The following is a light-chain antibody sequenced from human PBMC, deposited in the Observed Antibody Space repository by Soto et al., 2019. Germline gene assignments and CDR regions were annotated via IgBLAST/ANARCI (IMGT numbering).Light chain of an antibody. V-gene: IGKV3-15*01. Sequence: EIVLTQSPATLSLSPGERGTLSCRASESVTDYLAWYQQKPGQAPRLLVYDVSNRATGISARFTGSGSGTEFTLTIGSLQSEDFAVYYCQQYNSWPVTFGQGTKVDIK. CDR3: QQYNSWPVT. CDR2: DVS. J-gene: IGKJ1*01. CDR1: ESVTDY.